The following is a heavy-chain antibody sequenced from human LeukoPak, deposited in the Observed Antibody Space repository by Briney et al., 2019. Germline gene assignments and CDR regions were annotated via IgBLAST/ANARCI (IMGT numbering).Heavy chain of an antibody. CDR3: AREVADYGGYYYCHYMDV. CDR1: GGSISSYY. Sequence: SETLSLTCTVSGGSISSYYWSWIRRPAGKGLEWIGRIYTSGSNKYNPSLKSRVTMSVDTSKNQFSLKLSSVTAADTAMYYCAREVADYGGYYYCHYMDVWGKGTTVTISS. D-gene: IGHD4-23*01. V-gene: IGHV4-4*07. J-gene: IGHJ6*03. CDR2: IYTSGSN.